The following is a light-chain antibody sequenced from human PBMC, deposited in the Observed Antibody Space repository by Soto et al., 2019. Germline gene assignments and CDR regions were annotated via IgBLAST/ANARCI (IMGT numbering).Light chain of an antibody. CDR1: QSISSW. CDR3: QQYNSYSGVT. Sequence: DIQMTQSPSTLSASVGDRVTITCRASQSISSWLAWYQQKPGKAPKLLIYKASSLESGVPSRFSGSGSGKEFTLTISSLQPDDFATYYCQQYNSYSGVTFGPGNKVDIK. J-gene: IGKJ3*01. V-gene: IGKV1-5*03. CDR2: KAS.